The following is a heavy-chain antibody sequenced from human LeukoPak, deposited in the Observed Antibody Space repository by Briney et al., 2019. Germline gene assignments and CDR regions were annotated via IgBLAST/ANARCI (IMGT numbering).Heavy chain of an antibody. CDR3: LTGTTDFDY. CDR2: IIPIFGTA. CDR1: VGTFSSYA. V-gene: IGHV1-69*05. J-gene: IGHJ4*02. D-gene: IGHD1-14*01. Sequence: ASVKLSFNASVGTFSSYAISCVRQAPGQGLEWMGGIIPIFGTANYAQKFQGRVTITTDESTSTAYMELSSLRSEDTAVYYCLTGTTDFDYWGQGTLVTVSS.